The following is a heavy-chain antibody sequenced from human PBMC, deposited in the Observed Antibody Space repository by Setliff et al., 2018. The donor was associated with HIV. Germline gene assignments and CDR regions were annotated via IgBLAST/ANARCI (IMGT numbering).Heavy chain of an antibody. V-gene: IGHV1-2*02. Sequence: ASVKVSCKSSGYTFTGSFMHWVRQAPGQGLEWMGWINCNSGGTYYAQNFQGRVTMTRDTSASTVYMELGSLRSEDTAIYYCARDGGPGSGWGDYSYYFSMDVWGKGTTVTVS. CDR2: INCNSGGT. CDR1: GYTFTGSF. D-gene: IGHD6-19*01. J-gene: IGHJ6*03. CDR3: ARDGGPGSGWGDYSYYFSMDV.